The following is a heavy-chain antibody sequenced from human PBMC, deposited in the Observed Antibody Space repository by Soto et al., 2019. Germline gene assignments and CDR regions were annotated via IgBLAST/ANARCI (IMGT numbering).Heavy chain of an antibody. Sequence: SETLSLTCSVSGDSISTVDYFWAWIRQPPGQALEYIGYIYKSTTTYYNPSFESRVAISLDTSKSQFSLNVTSVTAADTAVYFCARGRYCLTGRCFPNWFDSWGQGXLVTVYS. D-gene: IGHD2-15*01. CDR1: GDSISTVDYF. CDR3: ARGRYCLTGRCFPNWFDS. J-gene: IGHJ5*01. CDR2: IYKSTTT. V-gene: IGHV4-30-4*01.